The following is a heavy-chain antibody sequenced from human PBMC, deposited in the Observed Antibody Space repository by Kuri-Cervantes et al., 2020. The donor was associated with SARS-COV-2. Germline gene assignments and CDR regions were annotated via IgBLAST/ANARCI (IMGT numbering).Heavy chain of an antibody. D-gene: IGHD3-10*01. CDR2: INPNRGGP. Sequence: GSVKVTCKASGYTFTGYYMHWVRQAPVQGLEWMGWINPNRGGPKYEQKFQGWVTMTRDTSINTDYMELSRQRSDDTAVYYSVRSTPFRRLLFISQGGAFDIWGQGTMVTVSS. V-gene: IGHV1-2*04. CDR3: VRSTPFRRLLFISQGGAFDI. CDR1: GYTFTGYY. J-gene: IGHJ3*02.